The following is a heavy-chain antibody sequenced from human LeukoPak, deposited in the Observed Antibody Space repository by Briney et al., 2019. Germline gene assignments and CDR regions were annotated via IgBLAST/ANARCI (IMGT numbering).Heavy chain of an antibody. V-gene: IGHV3-43*01. CDR2: ISWDGSRK. CDR3: AKGPRRCIGCDGFDI. CDR1: GFTFDDNT. J-gene: IGHJ3*02. D-gene: IGHD4-17*01. Sequence: GGSLRLSCAASGFTFDDNTMHWVRHAPGKGLEWVSIISWDGSRKYYADSVKGRFTISRDNSKTSLYLQVNSLRTEDTALYYCAKGPRRCIGCDGFDIWGQGTVVTVSS.